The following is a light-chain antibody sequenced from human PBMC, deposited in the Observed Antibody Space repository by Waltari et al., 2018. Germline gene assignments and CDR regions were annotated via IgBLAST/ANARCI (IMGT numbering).Light chain of an antibody. Sequence: EIVMTQSPATLSVSPGERATLSCRASQTVSSYLAWYQQRPGQAPRLLIYGASNRATDIPARFSGSGSGTEFTLTINGLQSEDFSVYYCQQYINWPRTFGQGTKVEI. V-gene: IGKV3-15*01. CDR3: QQYINWPRT. J-gene: IGKJ1*01. CDR1: QTVSSY. CDR2: GAS.